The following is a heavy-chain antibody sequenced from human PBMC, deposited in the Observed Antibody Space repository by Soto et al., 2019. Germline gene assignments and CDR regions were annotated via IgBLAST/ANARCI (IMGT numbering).Heavy chain of an antibody. CDR1: GFSFTSCL. V-gene: IGHV5-10-1*01. CDR2: IDPSDSYT. Sequence: GESRKISWKGPGFSFTSCLLLWVRQVPGKGLAGMGRIDPSDSYTNYRPSIQGHVTISADKPISTAYLQWSSLKASDTAMYHCARDLYCGGDWSGYYSYGMDVWGQGPTVTVSS. J-gene: IGHJ6*02. CDR3: ARDLYCGGDWSGYYSYGMDV. D-gene: IGHD2-21*02.